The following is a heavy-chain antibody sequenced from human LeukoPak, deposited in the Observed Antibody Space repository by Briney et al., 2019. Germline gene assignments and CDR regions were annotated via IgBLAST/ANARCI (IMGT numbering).Heavy chain of an antibody. D-gene: IGHD3-22*01. J-gene: IGHJ6*03. CDR1: GYTFTSYD. CDR3: ARGPGGRSGYYPLEDHYYYQYMDV. Sequence: ASVKVSCKASGYTFTSYDINWVRQATGQGLEWMGWMNPNSGNTGYAQKFQGRVTMTRDTSISTAYMELSSLRSDDTAVYYCARGPGGRSGYYPLEDHYYYQYMDVWGKGTTVTVSS. CDR2: MNPNSGNT. V-gene: IGHV1-8*01.